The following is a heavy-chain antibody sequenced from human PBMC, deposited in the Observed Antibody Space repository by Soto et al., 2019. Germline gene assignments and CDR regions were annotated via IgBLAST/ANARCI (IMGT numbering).Heavy chain of an antibody. CDR1: GFTFSSFA. CDR3: SNQLGYCSGATCPFDY. CDR2: ISANSGRT. V-gene: IGHV3-23*01. J-gene: IGHJ4*02. D-gene: IGHD2-15*01. Sequence: SGGSLRLSCVASGFTFSSFAMSWIRQAPGKGLEWVSGISANSGRTDYADSVKGRFTISRDNSKNTLYLQMNSLRAEDTAVYYCSNQLGYCSGATCPFDYWGQGTLVTVSS.